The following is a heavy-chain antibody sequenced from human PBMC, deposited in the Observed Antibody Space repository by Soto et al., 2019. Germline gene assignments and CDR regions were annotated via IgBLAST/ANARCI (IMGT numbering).Heavy chain of an antibody. V-gene: IGHV1-18*04. D-gene: IGHD6-13*01. Sequence: ASVKVSCKASGYTFPSYGISWLRQAPGQGLEWMGWISAYNGNTNYAQKLQGRVTMTTDTSTSTAYMELRSLRSDDTAVYYCARGSSGIAAAGTDYWGQGTLDTVSS. CDR1: GYTFPSYG. CDR3: ARGSSGIAAAGTDY. CDR2: ISAYNGNT. J-gene: IGHJ4*02.